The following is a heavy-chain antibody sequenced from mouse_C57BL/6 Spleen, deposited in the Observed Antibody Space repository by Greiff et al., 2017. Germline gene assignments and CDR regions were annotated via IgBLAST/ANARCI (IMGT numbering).Heavy chain of an antibody. CDR3: ARAYDYGSSPDY. J-gene: IGHJ2*01. Sequence: QVQLQQPGAELVMPGASVKLSCKASGYTFTSYWMHWVKQRPGQGLEWIGEIDPSDSYTNYNQKFKGKSTLTVDKSSSTAYMQLSSLTSEDSAGYYCARAYDYGSSPDYWGQGTTLTVSS. D-gene: IGHD1-1*01. V-gene: IGHV1-69*01. CDR1: GYTFTSYW. CDR2: IDPSDSYT.